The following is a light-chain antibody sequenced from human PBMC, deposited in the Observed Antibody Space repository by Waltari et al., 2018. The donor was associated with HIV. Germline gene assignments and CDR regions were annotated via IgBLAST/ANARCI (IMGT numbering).Light chain of an antibody. CDR3: QAWGNNTVV. Sequence: SYDLTQAPSLSVSPGQAAKILCSGVNLRTNYVSWYQQKPGKSHLLPIFQDRKRPSGIPERCSGSSSGTTATLTSSGTQSVDEADYFCQAWGNNTVVFGGGTKLTVL. J-gene: IGLJ2*01. CDR1: NLRTNY. CDR2: QDR. V-gene: IGLV3-1*01.